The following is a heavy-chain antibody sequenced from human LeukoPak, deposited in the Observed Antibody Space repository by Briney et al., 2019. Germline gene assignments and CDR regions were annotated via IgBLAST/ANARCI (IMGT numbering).Heavy chain of an antibody. V-gene: IGHV1-18*01. J-gene: IGHJ4*02. CDR3: ARDLGLWFGELWDY. CDR1: GYTFTSYG. Sequence: ASVKVSCKASGYTFTSYGISWVRQAPGQGLEWMGWISAYNGNTNYAQKLQGRVTMTTDTSTSTAYMELRSLRSDDTAVYYRARDLGLWFGELWDYWGQGTLVTDSS. CDR2: ISAYNGNT. D-gene: IGHD3-10*01.